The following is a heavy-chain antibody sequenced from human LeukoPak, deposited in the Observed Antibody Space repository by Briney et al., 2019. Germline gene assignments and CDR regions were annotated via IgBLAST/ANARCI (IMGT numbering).Heavy chain of an antibody. CDR3: ARLMVRGGRIHYYYMDV. J-gene: IGHJ6*03. V-gene: IGHV4-34*01. CDR2: INHSGST. CDR1: GGSFSGYY. D-gene: IGHD3-10*01. Sequence: SETLSLTCAVYGGSFSGYYWSWIRQPPGKGLEWIGEINHSGSTNYNPSLKSRVTISVDTPKNQFSLKLSSVTAADTAVYYCARLMVRGGRIHYYYMDVWGKGTTVTISS.